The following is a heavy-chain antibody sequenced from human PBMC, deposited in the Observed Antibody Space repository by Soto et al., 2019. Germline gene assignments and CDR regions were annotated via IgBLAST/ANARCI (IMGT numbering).Heavy chain of an antibody. D-gene: IGHD6-19*01. CDR1: GFTFSSYG. Sequence: GSLRLSCAASGFTFSSYGMHWVRQAPGKGLEWVAVISYDGSNKYYADSVKGRFTISRDNSKNTLYLQMNSLRAEDTAVYYCATSAKYSSGWYYFDYWGQGTLVTVSS. V-gene: IGHV3-30*03. J-gene: IGHJ4*02. CDR3: ATSAKYSSGWYYFDY. CDR2: ISYDGSNK.